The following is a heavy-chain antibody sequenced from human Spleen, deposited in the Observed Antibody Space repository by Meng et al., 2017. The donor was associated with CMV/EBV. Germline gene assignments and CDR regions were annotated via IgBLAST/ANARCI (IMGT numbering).Heavy chain of an antibody. CDR2: IHSPDRST. V-gene: IGHV3-23*03. CDR1: FTFSSDA. CDR3: AKDGLKDNSSYYPTPFDY. D-gene: IGHD3-22*01. J-gene: IGHJ4*02. Sequence: FTFSSDAMRWVRQAQGKGRGWVSIIHSPDRSTYYADSVKSRVTISRDNSKNRVLLQMNSLMAEDTAVYYCAKDGLKDNSSYYPTPFDYWGQGTLVTVSS.